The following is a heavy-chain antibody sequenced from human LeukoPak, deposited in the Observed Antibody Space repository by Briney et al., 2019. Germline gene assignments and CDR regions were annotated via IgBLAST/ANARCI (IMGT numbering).Heavy chain of an antibody. CDR2: IWYDGSNK. V-gene: IGHV3-33*01. CDR1: GFTFSSYG. CDR3: ARGASYYDFWSGYYTDYYYGMDV. Sequence: GGSLRLSCAASGFTFSSYGMHWVRQAPGKGLEWVAVIWYDGSNKYYADSVKGRFTISRDNSKNTLYLQMNSLRAEDTAVYYCARGASYYDFWSGYYTDYYYGMDVWGQGTTVTVSS. D-gene: IGHD3-3*01. J-gene: IGHJ6*02.